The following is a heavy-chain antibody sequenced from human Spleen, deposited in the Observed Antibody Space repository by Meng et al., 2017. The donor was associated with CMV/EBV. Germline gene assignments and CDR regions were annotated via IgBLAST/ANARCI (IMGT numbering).Heavy chain of an antibody. Sequence: ASVYSFTSYGISWVRQAPGQGLEWMGWISAYNGNTIYAQKFQGRVTMTTDTSTSTAYLELRSLRSDDTAVYYCARDQQLIPAEYFQHWGPGTLVTVSS. CDR3: ARDQQLIPAEYFQH. V-gene: IGHV1-18*01. J-gene: IGHJ1*01. CDR1: VYSFTSYG. D-gene: IGHD6-13*01. CDR2: ISAYNGNT.